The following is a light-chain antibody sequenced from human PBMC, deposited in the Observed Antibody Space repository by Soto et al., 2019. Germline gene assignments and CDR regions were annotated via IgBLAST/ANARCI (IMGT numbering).Light chain of an antibody. CDR2: AAF. CDR3: LQHKTYSLT. Sequence: DIQMTQSPSSLSASVGDRVTITCRASQDIRNDLCWYQQKPGKAPKRLIYAAFILQSGVPPRFSGNGSGTEFTLTISSLQAEDYATYFCLQHKTYSLTFGQGTRLESK. V-gene: IGKV1-17*01. J-gene: IGKJ5*01. CDR1: QDIRND.